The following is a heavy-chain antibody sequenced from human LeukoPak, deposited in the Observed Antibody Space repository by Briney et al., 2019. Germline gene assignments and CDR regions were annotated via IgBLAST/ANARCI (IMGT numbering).Heavy chain of an antibody. CDR3: ARGRIAYYGMDV. CDR2: TFYRSKWYN. D-gene: IGHD2-21*01. Sequence: SQTLSLTCANSGDSVSSNSAAWNWIRQSPTRGLEWLGRTFYRSKWYNDYAVSLKSRITINPDTSKNQFSLQLNSVTPEDTAVYYCARGRIAYYGMDVWGQGTTVTVSS. V-gene: IGHV6-1*01. CDR1: GDSVSSNSAA. J-gene: IGHJ6*02.